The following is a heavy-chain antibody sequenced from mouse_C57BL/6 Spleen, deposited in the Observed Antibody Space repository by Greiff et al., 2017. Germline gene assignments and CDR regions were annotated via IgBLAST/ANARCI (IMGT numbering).Heavy chain of an antibody. D-gene: IGHD2-5*01. J-gene: IGHJ3*01. CDR1: GYTFTEYT. Sequence: VQLQQSGAELVKPGASVKLSCKASGYTFTEYTIHWVKQRSGQGLEWIGWFYPGSGSIKYNEKFKDKATLTADKSSSTVYMELSRLTSEDSAVYFCASHEDKDYRNYVGFAYWGQGTLVTVSA. CDR2: FYPGSGSI. V-gene: IGHV1-62-2*01. CDR3: ASHEDKDYRNYVGFAY.